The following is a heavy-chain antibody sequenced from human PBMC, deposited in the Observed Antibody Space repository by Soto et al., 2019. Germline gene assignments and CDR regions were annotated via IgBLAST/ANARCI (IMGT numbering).Heavy chain of an antibody. Sequence: SETLSLTCAVYGGSFSGYYWSWIRQPPGKGLEWIGEINHSGSTNYNPSLKSRVTISVDTSKNQFSLKLSSVTAADTAVYYCARFNDGSGSYYFDYWGQGTLVTVS. D-gene: IGHD3-10*01. CDR2: INHSGST. J-gene: IGHJ4*02. CDR1: GGSFSGYY. CDR3: ARFNDGSGSYYFDY. V-gene: IGHV4-34*01.